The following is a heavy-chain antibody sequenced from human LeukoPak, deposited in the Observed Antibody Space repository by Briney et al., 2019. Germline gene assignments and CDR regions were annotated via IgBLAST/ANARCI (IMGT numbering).Heavy chain of an antibody. CDR1: GFTFSSYA. CDR3: ARLRTMIVEF. Sequence: GGSLRLSCAASGFTFSSYAMSWVRQAPGKGLEWVANIKQDGSEKYYVDSVKGRFTISRDNAKNSLYLQMNSLRAEDTAVYYCARLRTMIVEFWGQGTLVTVSS. CDR2: IKQDGSEK. J-gene: IGHJ4*02. D-gene: IGHD3-22*01. V-gene: IGHV3-7*01.